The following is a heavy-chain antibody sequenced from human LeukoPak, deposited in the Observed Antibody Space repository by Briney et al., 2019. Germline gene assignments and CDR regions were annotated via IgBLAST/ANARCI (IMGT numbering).Heavy chain of an antibody. Sequence: GGSLRLSCAASGFTFSSYSMNWVRQAPGKGLEWVSSISSSSSYIYYADSVKGRFTISRDNAKNSLYLQMNSLRAEDTAVYYCASGLPLDRPSHLTIFGVVRTVTGGAFDIWGQGTMVTVSS. D-gene: IGHD3-3*01. J-gene: IGHJ3*02. CDR3: ASGLPLDRPSHLTIFGVVRTVTGGAFDI. CDR1: GFTFSSYS. CDR2: ISSSSSYI. V-gene: IGHV3-21*01.